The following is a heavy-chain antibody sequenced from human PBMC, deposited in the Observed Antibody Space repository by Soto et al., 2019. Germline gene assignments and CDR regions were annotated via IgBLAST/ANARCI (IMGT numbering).Heavy chain of an antibody. J-gene: IGHJ4*02. CDR1: GGSISSYY. Sequence: SETLSLTCTVSGGSISSYYWSWIRQPPGKGLEWIGYIYYSGSTNYNPSLKSRVTISVDTSKNQFSLKLSSVTAADTAVYYCARVYGDSSYYFDYWGQGTLVTVSS. CDR3: ARVYGDSSYYFDY. CDR2: IYYSGST. V-gene: IGHV4-59*01. D-gene: IGHD4-17*01.